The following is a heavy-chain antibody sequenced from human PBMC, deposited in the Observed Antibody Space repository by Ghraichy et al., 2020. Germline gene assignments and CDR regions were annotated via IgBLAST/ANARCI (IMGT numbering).Heavy chain of an antibody. V-gene: IGHV3-21*01. CDR3: ARGGEFQYS. Sequence: LSLTCAASGFTFNAYGMTWVRQTPGKRLEWVATISQSGNYVYYADPVKGRFTISRDNAKKSMHLLMNSMRVEDSAIYYCARGGEFQYSWGQGTLVTVSS. J-gene: IGHJ4*02. CDR2: ISQSGNYV. D-gene: IGHD3-10*01. CDR1: GFTFNAYG.